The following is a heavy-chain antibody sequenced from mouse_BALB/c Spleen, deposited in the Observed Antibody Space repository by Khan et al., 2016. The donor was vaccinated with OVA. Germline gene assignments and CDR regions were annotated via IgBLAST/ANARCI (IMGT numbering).Heavy chain of an antibody. CDR3: AKGCDFFAY. Sequence: IQLVQSGPDLVKPGASVKISCKASGYSFTVYYMSWVKQSHGKSPEWIGRVNPNNGDTNYNQKFKGKATLTVDKSSSTVYMELRSLTSEDSAVYYCAKGCDFFAYWGQETLVTVSA. J-gene: IGHJ3*01. CDR1: GYSFTVYY. V-gene: IGHV1-26*01. CDR2: VNPNNGDT.